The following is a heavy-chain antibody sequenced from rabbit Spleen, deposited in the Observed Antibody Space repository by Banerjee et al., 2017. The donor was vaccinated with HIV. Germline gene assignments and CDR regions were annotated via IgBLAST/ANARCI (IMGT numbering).Heavy chain of an antibody. V-gene: IGHV1S45*01. CDR3: VRERAGADGGDYDL. D-gene: IGHD2-1*01. J-gene: IGHJ4*01. Sequence: QEQLEESGGGLVQPEGSLTLTCTASGFTISGRDYMCWVRQAPGRGLEWIGCIYAGSVGSTYYASWARGRFTISKTSSTTVTLQVTRLTAADTATYFCVRERAGADGGDYDLWGQGTLVTVS. CDR1: GFTISGRDY. CDR2: IYAGSVGST.